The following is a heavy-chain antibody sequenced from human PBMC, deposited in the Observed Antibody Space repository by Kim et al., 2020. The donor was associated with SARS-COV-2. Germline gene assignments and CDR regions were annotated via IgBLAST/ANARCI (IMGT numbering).Heavy chain of an antibody. D-gene: IGHD6-19*01. V-gene: IGHV4-34*01. J-gene: IGHJ4*02. CDR3: ARGGTHSSGWFPIDY. Sequence: PSLKGRVPISVDTSKNQFSLKLSSVTAADTAVYYCARGGTHSSGWFPIDYWGQGTLVTVSS.